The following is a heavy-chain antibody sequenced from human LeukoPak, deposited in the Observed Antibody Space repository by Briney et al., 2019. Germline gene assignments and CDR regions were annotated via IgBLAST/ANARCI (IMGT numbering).Heavy chain of an antibody. CDR2: ISYDGSNK. CDR3: ARDSRGYSYGPDFDY. V-gene: IGHV3-30*04. J-gene: IGHJ4*02. Sequence: GGSLRLSCAASGFTFSSYAMHWVRQAPGKGLEWAAVISYDGSNKYYADSVKGRFTISRDNSKNTLYLQMNSLRAEDTAVYYCARDSRGYSYGPDFDYWGQGTLVTVSS. D-gene: IGHD5-18*01. CDR1: GFTFSSYA.